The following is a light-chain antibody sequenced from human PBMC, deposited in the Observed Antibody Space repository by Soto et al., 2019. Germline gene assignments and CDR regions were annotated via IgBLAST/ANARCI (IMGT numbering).Light chain of an antibody. J-gene: IGKJ5*01. CDR3: QQYNDWPPIT. V-gene: IGKV3-15*01. CDR2: YAS. CDR1: QSVSNN. Sequence: EIMMTQSPATLSVSPGERATLSCRASQSVSNNLAWYQQKHGQAPRLLIYYASTRATGIPARFSGSGSGTEFTLTISSLQSEDFALYYCQQYNDWPPITFGQGTRLEIK.